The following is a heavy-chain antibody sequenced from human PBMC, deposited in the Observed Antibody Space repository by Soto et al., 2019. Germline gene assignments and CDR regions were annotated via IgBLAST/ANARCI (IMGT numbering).Heavy chain of an antibody. CDR1: GGSISTSSGDY. Sequence: QLQLQESGPRLVKPSETLSLTCTVSGGSISTSSGDYWGWIRQPPGKGLEWIGSINYSGSAFHNPSLKSRVTISVDTSKNQVFLKLSSVTVADPAVFYCARHPGMDVWGQGTTVSVSS. CDR2: INYSGSA. J-gene: IGHJ6*02. V-gene: IGHV4-39*01. CDR3: ARHPGMDV.